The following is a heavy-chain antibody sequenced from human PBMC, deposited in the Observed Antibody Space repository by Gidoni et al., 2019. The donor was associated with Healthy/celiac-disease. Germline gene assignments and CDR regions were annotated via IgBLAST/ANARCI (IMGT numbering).Heavy chain of an antibody. Sequence: QVQLVESGGGVVQPGRSLRLSCAASGFTFSSYGMHWVRQAPGKGLEWVAVISYDGSNKYYADSVKGRFTISRDNSKNTLYLQMNSLRAEDTAVYYCAKEPHRGYSYVPYYFDYWGQGTLVTVSS. CDR2: ISYDGSNK. CDR1: GFTFSSYG. V-gene: IGHV3-30*18. J-gene: IGHJ4*02. D-gene: IGHD5-18*01. CDR3: AKEPHRGYSYVPYYFDY.